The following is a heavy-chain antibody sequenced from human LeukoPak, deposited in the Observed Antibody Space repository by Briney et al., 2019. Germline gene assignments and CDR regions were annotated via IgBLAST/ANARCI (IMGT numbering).Heavy chain of an antibody. Sequence: TGGSLRLSCAASGFTFGSYVMHWVRQAPGKGLEWVAVISFDGGKKYYADSVKGRFTISRDNSKNTLYLQMNSLRAEDTAVYYCATGDYYYSGTYLYYFDYWGQGTLVTVSS. CDR2: ISFDGGKK. J-gene: IGHJ4*02. V-gene: IGHV3-30*04. D-gene: IGHD3-22*01. CDR3: ATGDYYYSGTYLYYFDY. CDR1: GFTFGSYV.